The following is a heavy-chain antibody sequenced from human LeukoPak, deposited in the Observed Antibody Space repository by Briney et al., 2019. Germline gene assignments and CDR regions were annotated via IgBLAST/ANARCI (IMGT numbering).Heavy chain of an antibody. CDR3: AGGRSESSLFDY. V-gene: IGHV1-69*13. CDR1: GYTFTSYG. CDR2: IIPIFGTA. D-gene: IGHD1-26*01. J-gene: IGHJ4*02. Sequence: GGSVKVSCKASGYTFTSYGISWVRQAPGQGLEWMGGIIPIFGTANYAQKFQGRVTITADESTSTAYMELSSLRSEDTAVYYCAGGRSESSLFDYWGQGTLVTVSS.